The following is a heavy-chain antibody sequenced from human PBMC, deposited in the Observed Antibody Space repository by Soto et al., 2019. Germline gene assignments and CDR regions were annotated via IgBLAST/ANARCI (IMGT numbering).Heavy chain of an antibody. CDR1: GYTFSDFA. Sequence: EVQVLQPGGGLVKPGGPLRPSWEATGYTFSDFARSWVGQAQGKGLEWVSRIYVGGNAPHYADSVKGRVTISRDNSKNTLYLQMNSLRAEDTAVYYCAKMEGMDPWAYSFDYWGQGTLVTVSS. J-gene: IGHJ4*02. V-gene: IGHV3-23*01. CDR3: AKMEGMDPWAYSFDY. D-gene: IGHD2-2*03. CDR2: IYVGGNAP.